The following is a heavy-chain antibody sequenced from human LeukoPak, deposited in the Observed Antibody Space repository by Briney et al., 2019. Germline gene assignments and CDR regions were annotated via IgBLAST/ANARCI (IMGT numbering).Heavy chain of an antibody. CDR3: ARSTAMVTLGFDP. Sequence: GGSLRLSCAASGFTFSSYGMHWVRQAPGKGLEWVAVISYDGSNKYYADSVKGRFTISRDNSKNTLYLQMNSLRAEDTAVYYCARSTAMVTLGFDPWAREPWSPSPQ. D-gene: IGHD5-18*01. CDR2: ISYDGSNK. J-gene: IGHJ5*02. CDR1: GFTFSSYG. V-gene: IGHV3-30*03.